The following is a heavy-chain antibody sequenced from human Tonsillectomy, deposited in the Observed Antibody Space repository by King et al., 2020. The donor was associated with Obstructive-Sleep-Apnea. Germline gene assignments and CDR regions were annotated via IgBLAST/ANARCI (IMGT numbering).Heavy chain of an antibody. CDR1: GGSISSSSYY. Sequence: QLQESGPGLVKPSETLSLTCTVAGGSISSSSYYWGWIRQPPGKGLVWIGRNYYIGSTYYNPSLKSRVTISVETSKNQFSLKLSSVTAADTAVYYCARLPFAGYGMDVWGQGTTVTVSS. J-gene: IGHJ6*02. V-gene: IGHV4-39*01. D-gene: IGHD2/OR15-2a*01. CDR2: NYYIGST. CDR3: ARLPFAGYGMDV.